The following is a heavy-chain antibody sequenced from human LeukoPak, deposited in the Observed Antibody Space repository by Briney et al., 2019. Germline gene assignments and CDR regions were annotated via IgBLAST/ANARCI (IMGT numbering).Heavy chain of an antibody. Sequence: GGSLRLSCAASGFTFSSHWMYWVRQGPGKGLVWVSRINSDGSSTSYADSVKGRFTISRDNAKNTLYLQMNSLRAEDTAVYYCAREEPWGSAYGDVWAKGTTVTVSS. D-gene: IGHD1-14*01. CDR2: INSDGSST. CDR1: GFTFSSHW. CDR3: AREEPWGSAYGDV. J-gene: IGHJ6*03. V-gene: IGHV3-74*01.